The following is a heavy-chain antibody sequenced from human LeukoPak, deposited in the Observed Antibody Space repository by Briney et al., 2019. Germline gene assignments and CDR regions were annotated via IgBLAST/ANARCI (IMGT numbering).Heavy chain of an antibody. D-gene: IGHD3-10*01. V-gene: IGHV3-74*01. CDR3: ARDEVYYGSGTYGY. Sequence: TGGSLRLSCATSRATFRDYWMLWVRQVPGKGLVWVSHINSDGSSTSYADSVKGRFTISRDNAKNTLYLQMNSLRAEDTAVIFCARDEVYYGSGTYGYWGQGTLVTVSS. CDR1: RATFRDYW. J-gene: IGHJ4*02. CDR2: INSDGSST.